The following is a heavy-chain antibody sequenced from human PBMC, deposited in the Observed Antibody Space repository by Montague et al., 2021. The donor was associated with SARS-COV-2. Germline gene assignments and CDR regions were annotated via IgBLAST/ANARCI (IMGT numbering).Heavy chain of an antibody. CDR3: ARGHQGITMLVVVMKGAGYYLDH. D-gene: IGHD3-22*01. CDR1: GGSFNDYN. J-gene: IGHJ4*02. V-gene: IGHV4-34*01. CDR2: INHGGSA. Sequence: SETLSLTCAVYGGSFNDYNWSWIRQPPGKGLEWIGEINHGGSANYSPSLKSRVTISVDPSKNQFSLKLKSVTAADTAKYCARGHQGITMLVVVMKGAGYYLDHWGQGSLVTVSS.